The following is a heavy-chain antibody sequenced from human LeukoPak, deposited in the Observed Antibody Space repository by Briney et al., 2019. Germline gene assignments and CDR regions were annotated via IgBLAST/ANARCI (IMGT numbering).Heavy chain of an antibody. D-gene: IGHD5-24*01. J-gene: IGHJ4*02. CDR2: INHSGST. Sequence: SETLSLTCAVYGGSFSGYYWSWIRRPPGKGLEWIGEINHSGSTNYNPSLKSRVAISVDTSKNQFSLKLSSVTAADTAVYYCARAEIATIRVFDYWGQGTLVTVSS. CDR3: ARAEIATIRVFDY. V-gene: IGHV4-34*01. CDR1: GGSFSGYY.